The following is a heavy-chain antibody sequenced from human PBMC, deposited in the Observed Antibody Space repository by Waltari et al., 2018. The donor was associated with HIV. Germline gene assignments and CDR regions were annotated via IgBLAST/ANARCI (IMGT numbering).Heavy chain of an antibody. D-gene: IGHD3-22*01. CDR2: ISYDGSNK. V-gene: IGHV3-30*18. J-gene: IGHJ6*02. CDR3: AKNPWVITTPYYYYYGMDV. Sequence: QVQLVESGGGVVQPGRSLRLSCAASGFTFSSYGMHWVRQAPGKGLEWVAVISYDGSNKYYADSVKGRFTISRDNSKNTLYLQMNSLRAEDTAVYYCAKNPWVITTPYYYYYGMDVWGQGTTVTVSS. CDR1: GFTFSSYG.